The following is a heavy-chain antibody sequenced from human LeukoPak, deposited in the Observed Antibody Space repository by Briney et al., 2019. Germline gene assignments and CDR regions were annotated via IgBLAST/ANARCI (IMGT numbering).Heavy chain of an antibody. D-gene: IGHD3-10*01. V-gene: IGHV1-69*04. Sequence: ASVKVSCKASGGTLSSYAISWVRQAPGQGLEWMGRIIPILGIANYAQKFQGRVTITADKSTSTAYMELSSLRSEDTAVYYCARDRRVRGVIITPNDAFDIWGQGTMVTVSS. CDR1: GGTLSSYA. CDR3: ARDRRVRGVIITPNDAFDI. CDR2: IIPILGIA. J-gene: IGHJ3*02.